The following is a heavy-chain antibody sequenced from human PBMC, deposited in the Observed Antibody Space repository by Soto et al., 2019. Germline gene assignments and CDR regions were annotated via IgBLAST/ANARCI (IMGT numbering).Heavy chain of an antibody. CDR3: ARDNSVVWFGELSY. CDR2: ISSSSSTI. J-gene: IGHJ4*02. Sequence: GGSLRLSCAASGFTFSSYNMNWVRQAPGKGLEWVSYISSSSSTIYYADSVKGRFTISRDNAKNSLYLQMNSLRDEDTAVYYCARDNSVVWFGELSYWGQGTLVTVSS. V-gene: IGHV3-48*02. D-gene: IGHD3-10*01. CDR1: GFTFSSYN.